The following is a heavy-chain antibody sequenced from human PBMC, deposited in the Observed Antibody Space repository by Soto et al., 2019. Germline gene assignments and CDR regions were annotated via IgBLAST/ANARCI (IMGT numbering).Heavy chain of an antibody. D-gene: IGHD7-27*01. CDR3: ARDTGLAPTVWGY. Sequence: QVQLQESGPGLVKPSQTLSLTCSVSGDSIRGGGHYWNWIRQFPGKGLEWIGYVYHSGSTHYNPYLMGRLTISIDTSKNQFSLRLISVTAADTALYYCARDTGLAPTVWGYWGHGTQVTVSS. J-gene: IGHJ4*03. CDR1: GDSIRGGGHY. V-gene: IGHV4-31*03. CDR2: VYHSGST.